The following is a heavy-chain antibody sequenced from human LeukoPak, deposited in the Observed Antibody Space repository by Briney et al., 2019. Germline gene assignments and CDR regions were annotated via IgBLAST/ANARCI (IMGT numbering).Heavy chain of an antibody. CDR1: GGSISSGSYY. CDR2: IYTSGST. CDR3: ARDRYYGSGSYTD. V-gene: IGHV4-61*02. Sequence: SETLSLTCTVSGGSISSGSYYWSWIRQPAGKGLEWIGRIYTSGSTNYNPSLKSRVTISVDTSKNQSSLKLSSVTAADTAVYYCARDRYYGSGSYTDWGQGTLVTVSS. J-gene: IGHJ4*02. D-gene: IGHD3-10*01.